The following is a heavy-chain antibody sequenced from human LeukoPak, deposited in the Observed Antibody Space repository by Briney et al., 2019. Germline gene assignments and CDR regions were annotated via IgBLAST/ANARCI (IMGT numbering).Heavy chain of an antibody. D-gene: IGHD5-18*01. CDR2: ISTFLPTL. J-gene: IGHJ3*02. CDR1: GFTFSSYE. Sequence: GGSLRLSCAASGFTFSSYEMNWVPQAPGKGGEWVSYISTFLPTLYYPHSLHPRFTISRDNPNNSLYLQMNSLRAEDTAVYYCAKCSYTYGNDAYDIWGQGTMVTVSS. CDR3: AKCSYTYGNDAYDI. V-gene: IGHV3-48*03.